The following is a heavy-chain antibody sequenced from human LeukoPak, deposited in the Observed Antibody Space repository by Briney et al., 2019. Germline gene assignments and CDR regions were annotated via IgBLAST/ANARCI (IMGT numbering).Heavy chain of an antibody. CDR3: AKGYVGSGWYEYYFDN. Sequence: GGSLRLSCAASGFTFSSYAMSWVRQAPGKGLEWVSAISGSGGSTYYADSVKGRFTISRDNSKNTLYLQMNSPRAEDTAVYYCAKGYVGSGWYEYYFDNWGQGTLVTVSS. V-gene: IGHV3-23*01. CDR2: ISGSGGST. J-gene: IGHJ4*02. CDR1: GFTFSSYA. D-gene: IGHD6-19*01.